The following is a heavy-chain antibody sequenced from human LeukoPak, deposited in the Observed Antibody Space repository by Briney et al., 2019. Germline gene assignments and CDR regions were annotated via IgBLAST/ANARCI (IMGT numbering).Heavy chain of an antibody. CDR2: IYYTGST. CDR1: GVSISSNTYY. CDR3: ARIFGTEIRFDY. J-gene: IGHJ4*02. D-gene: IGHD3-16*01. Sequence: RTSETLSLTCTVSGVSISSNTYYWVWLRQPPGKGLEWIGSIYYTGSTYFNPSLKSRVTISLDTSKNQFSLKLTSVTAADTAMYFCARIFGTEIRFDYWGQGTLVTVST. V-gene: IGHV4-39*01.